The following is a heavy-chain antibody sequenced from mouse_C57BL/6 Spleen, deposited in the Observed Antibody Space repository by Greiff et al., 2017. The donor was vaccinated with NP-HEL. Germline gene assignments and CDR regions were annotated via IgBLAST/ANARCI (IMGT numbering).Heavy chain of an antibody. CDR1: GFNFTSYC. D-gene: IGHD3-2*01. Sequence: QVQLQQPGAELVKPGASVKLSCTASGFNFTSYCITWVKQRPGQGLEWIGDIYPGSGSTNYNAKFKSKATLTVDTSSSTAYLQLSSLTSEDSAVYYCAREDSSGLPGSMDYWGQGTSVTVSS. V-gene: IGHV1-55*01. CDR2: IYPGSGST. J-gene: IGHJ4*01. CDR3: AREDSSGLPGSMDY.